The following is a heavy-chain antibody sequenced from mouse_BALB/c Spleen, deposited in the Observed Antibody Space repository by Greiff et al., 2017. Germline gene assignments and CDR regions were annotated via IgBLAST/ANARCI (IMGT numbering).Heavy chain of an antibody. D-gene: IGHD2-1*01. V-gene: IGHV2-2*02. CDR1: GFSLTSYG. CDR3: ARNYGNYWYFDV. J-gene: IGHJ1*01. CDR2: IWSGGST. Sequence: VQLQQSGPGLVQPSQSLSITCTVSGFSLTSYGVHWVRQSPGKGLEWLGVIWSGGSTDYNAAFISRLSISKDNSKSKVFFKMNSLQANDTAIYYCARNYGNYWYFDVWGAGTTVTVSS.